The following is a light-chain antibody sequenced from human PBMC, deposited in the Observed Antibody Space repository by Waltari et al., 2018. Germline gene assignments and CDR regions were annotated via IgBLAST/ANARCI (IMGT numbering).Light chain of an antibody. CDR2: DVS. V-gene: IGLV2-8*01. CDR3: SSYAGINNLV. Sequence: QSALTQPPSASGSPGQSVTISCTGTSSDVGGDDYVSWYQQHPGKAPKLMIYDVSKRPSGVPDRFSGSKSGNTASLTVSGLQADDEADYYCSSYAGINNLVFGGGTKLTVL. J-gene: IGLJ3*02. CDR1: SSDVGGDDY.